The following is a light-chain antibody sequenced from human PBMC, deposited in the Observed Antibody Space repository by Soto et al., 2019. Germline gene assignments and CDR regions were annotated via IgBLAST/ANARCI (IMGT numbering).Light chain of an antibody. CDR1: QGISSY. CDR2: AAS. CDR3: QQLNSYPPTT. V-gene: IGKV1-9*01. J-gene: IGKJ4*01. Sequence: IPLTQSPSSLSASVGDRVTITCRASQGISSYLAWYQQKPGKAPKLLIYAASTLQSGVPSRFSGSGSGTDFTLTISSLQPEDFATYYCQQLNSYPPTTFGGGTKVEIK.